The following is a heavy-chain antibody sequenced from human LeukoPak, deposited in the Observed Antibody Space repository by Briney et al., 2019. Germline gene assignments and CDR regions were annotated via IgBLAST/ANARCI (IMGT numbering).Heavy chain of an antibody. V-gene: IGHV3-23*01. D-gene: IGHD1-26*01. CDR1: GFTFSSYA. CDR2: ISGSGGST. Sequence: PGGSLRLSCAASGFTFSSYAMSWVRQAPGKGLEWVSAISGSGGSTYYADSVKGRFTISRDNSKNTLYLQMNSLRAEETAIYYCAKASLYGGSYSGWGEGTLVTVSS. CDR3: AKASLYGGSYSG. J-gene: IGHJ4*02.